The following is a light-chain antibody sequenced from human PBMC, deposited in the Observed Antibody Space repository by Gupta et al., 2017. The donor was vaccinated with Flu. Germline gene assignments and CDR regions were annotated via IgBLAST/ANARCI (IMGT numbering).Light chain of an antibody. Sequence: EIVLTQSPGTLSLSPGERATLSCRASQSVTSSTYLAWYQQKPGQAPRLLIYGASSRATGIPDRFSGSGSGTDFTLTISRLEPEDFAVYYCQQYGYSPLTFGGGTKVEIK. CDR2: GAS. CDR1: QSVTSSTY. V-gene: IGKV3-20*01. J-gene: IGKJ4*01. CDR3: QQYGYSPLT.